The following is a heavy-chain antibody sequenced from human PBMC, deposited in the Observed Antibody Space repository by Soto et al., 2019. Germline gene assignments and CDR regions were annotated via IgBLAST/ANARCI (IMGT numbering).Heavy chain of an antibody. J-gene: IGHJ3*02. D-gene: IGHD6-25*01. CDR1: GYTFTSYG. CDR2: ISAYNGNT. Sequence: ASVKVSCKASGYTFTSYGISWVRQAPGQGLEWMGWISAYNGNTNYAQKLQGRVTMTTDTSTSTAYMELNSLRAEDTAVYYCARDYRAAEDAFDIWGQGTMVTVS. V-gene: IGHV1-18*04. CDR3: ARDYRAAEDAFDI.